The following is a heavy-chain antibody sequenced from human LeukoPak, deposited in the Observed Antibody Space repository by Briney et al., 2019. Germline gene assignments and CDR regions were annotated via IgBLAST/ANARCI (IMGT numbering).Heavy chain of an antibody. CDR1: GFTFSSYA. CDR2: ITWNGGST. J-gene: IGHJ6*02. Sequence: GGSLSLSCAASGFTFSSYAMSWVRQAPGEGLGWVAGITWNGGSTDDAVSGRGRFTISRDNAKKSVYLQMNSLRVEDAALYHCARDGKRVTTQFYYYGIDLWGQGTTVTVSS. CDR3: ARDGKRVTTQFYYYGIDL. V-gene: IGHV3-20*01. D-gene: IGHD3-3*01.